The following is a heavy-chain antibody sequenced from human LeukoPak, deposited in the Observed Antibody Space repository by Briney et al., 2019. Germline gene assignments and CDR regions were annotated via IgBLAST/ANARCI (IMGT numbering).Heavy chain of an antibody. Sequence: PGGSLRLSCAVSGFIFNKAWMSWVRQAPGKGLEWVGRIYSNSDGGTTDYTAPVTGRFIISGDDSKNTVFLEMTSLRTDDTAVYYCAIYYDRQLHHGLIRYWGQGTLVTVSS. CDR1: GFIFNKAW. V-gene: IGHV3-15*01. CDR2: IYSNSDGGTT. CDR3: AIYYDRQLHHGLIRY. J-gene: IGHJ4*02. D-gene: IGHD3-16*01.